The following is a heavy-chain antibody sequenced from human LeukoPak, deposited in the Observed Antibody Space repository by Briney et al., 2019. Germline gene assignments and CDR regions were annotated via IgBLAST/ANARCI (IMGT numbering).Heavy chain of an antibody. J-gene: IGHJ6*02. CDR1: GYTFTSFD. V-gene: IGHV7-4-1*02. D-gene: IGHD3-16*01. CDR3: ARRPWGPSYGMDV. CDR2: INTNTGNP. Sequence: GASVKVSCEASGYTFTSFDINWVRQATGQGLEWMGWINTNTGNPTYAQGFTGRFVFSLDTSVSTAYLQISSLKAEDTAVYYCARRPWGPSYGMDVWGQGTTVTVSS.